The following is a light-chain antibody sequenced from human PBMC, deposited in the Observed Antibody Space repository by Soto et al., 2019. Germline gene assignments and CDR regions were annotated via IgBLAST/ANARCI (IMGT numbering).Light chain of an antibody. CDR1: ESVTSD. CDR2: GAS. V-gene: IGKV3-15*01. J-gene: IGKJ1*01. CDR3: QQYYNWPWK. Sequence: EIVMTQSPATLSVSPGERATLSCRASESVTSDLAWYQQKPGQAPGLLIYGASTRATGIPARFSGSGYGTDFTLTISSLQSEDFAVYYCQQYYNWPWKFGQGTKVDIK.